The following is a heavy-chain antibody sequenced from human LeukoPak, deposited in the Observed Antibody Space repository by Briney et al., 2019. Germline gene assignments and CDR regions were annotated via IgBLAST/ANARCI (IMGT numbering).Heavy chain of an antibody. CDR1: GNTFSAHY. J-gene: IGHJ5*02. Sequence: ASVKVSCKASGNTFSAHYMHWVRQAPGQGLEWMGWISAYNGNTNYAQKLQGRVTMTTDTSTSTAYMELRSLRSDDTAVYYCAREGALNWFDPWGQGTLVTVSS. CDR2: ISAYNGNT. D-gene: IGHD1-26*01. V-gene: IGHV1-18*04. CDR3: AREGALNWFDP.